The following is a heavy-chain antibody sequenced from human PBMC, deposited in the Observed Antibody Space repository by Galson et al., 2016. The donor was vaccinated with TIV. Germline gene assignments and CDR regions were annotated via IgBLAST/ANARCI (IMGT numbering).Heavy chain of an antibody. CDR2: FDPEDGET. J-gene: IGHJ6*02. D-gene: IGHD3-3*01. CDR1: GKPLSELS. CDR3: TTSPPLELREEYYYSGMDV. V-gene: IGHV1-24*01. Sequence: SVKVSCKVSGKPLSELSMHWVRQAPGKGLERMGGFDPEDGETISAQKFQGRVTMAEDTSTDTAYMELSSLTSEDTAVYYCTTSPPLELREEYYYSGMDVWGQGTTITVSS.